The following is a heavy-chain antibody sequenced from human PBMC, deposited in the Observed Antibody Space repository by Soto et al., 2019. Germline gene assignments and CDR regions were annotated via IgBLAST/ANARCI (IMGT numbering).Heavy chain of an antibody. CDR1: GFTFSSYS. V-gene: IGHV3-48*01. CDR3: ARHPERIAEIGWFDP. J-gene: IGHJ5*02. CDR2: ISSSSSTI. D-gene: IGHD6-13*01. Sequence: EVQLVESGGGLVQPGGSLRLSCAASGFTFSSYSMNWVRQAPGKGLEWVSYISSSSSTIYYADSVKGRFTISRDTAKHSLYLQMNSLRAEDTAVYYCARHPERIAEIGWFDPWGQGTLVTVSS.